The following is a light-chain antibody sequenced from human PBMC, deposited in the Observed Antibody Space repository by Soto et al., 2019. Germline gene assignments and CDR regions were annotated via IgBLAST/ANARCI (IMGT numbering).Light chain of an antibody. CDR2: EVN. Sequence: QSALTQPASVSGSPGQSLTISCTGTSSDLGSYNLVSWYQQHPGKAPKLMIYEVNKRPSGVSNRFSASKSGNTASLTISGLPAEDEADYYCCSYAGSSTSWVFGGGTQLTVL. J-gene: IGLJ3*02. CDR3: CSYAGSSTSWV. V-gene: IGLV2-23*02. CDR1: SSDLGSYNL.